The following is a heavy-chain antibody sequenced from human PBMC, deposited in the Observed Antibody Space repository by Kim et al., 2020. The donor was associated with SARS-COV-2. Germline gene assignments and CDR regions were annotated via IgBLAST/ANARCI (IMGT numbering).Heavy chain of an antibody. V-gene: IGHV4-39*07. Sequence: SETLSLTCTVSGGSISSSSYYWGWIRQPPGKGLEWIGSIYYSGSTYYNPSLKSRVTISVDTSKNQFSLKLSSVTAADTAVYYCARVGNYYDSSGIDYWGQGTLVTVSS. CDR1: GGSISSSSYY. CDR2: IYYSGST. CDR3: ARVGNYYDSSGIDY. D-gene: IGHD3-22*01. J-gene: IGHJ4*02.